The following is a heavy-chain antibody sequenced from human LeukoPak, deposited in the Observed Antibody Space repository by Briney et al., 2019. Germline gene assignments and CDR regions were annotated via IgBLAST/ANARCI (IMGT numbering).Heavy chain of an antibody. CDR3: ARGVSYGSLYYFDY. CDR1: GFTFSSYD. D-gene: IGHD5-18*01. J-gene: IGHJ4*02. CDR2: IGTAGDP. V-gene: IGHV3-13*05. Sequence: TGGSLRLSCAASGFTFSSYDMHWVRQATGKGLDWVSAIGTAGDPYYPGSVKGRFTISRENAKNSLYLQMNSLKAGDTAVYYCARGVSYGSLYYFDYWGQGTLVTVSS.